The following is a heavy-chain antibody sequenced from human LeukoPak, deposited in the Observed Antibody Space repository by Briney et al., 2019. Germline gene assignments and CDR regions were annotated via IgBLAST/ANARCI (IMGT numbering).Heavy chain of an antibody. D-gene: IGHD1-26*01. V-gene: IGHV3-30*18. Sequence: PGGSLRLSCAASGFTFSSNGMNWVRQAPGKGLEWVAVISYDGSKKYYTDSVKGRFTISRDNSKNTLYLQMNSLRAEDTAMYYCAKDITPIVGATNDYWGQGTLVTVSS. CDR2: ISYDGSKK. J-gene: IGHJ4*02. CDR1: GFTFSSNG. CDR3: AKDITPIVGATNDY.